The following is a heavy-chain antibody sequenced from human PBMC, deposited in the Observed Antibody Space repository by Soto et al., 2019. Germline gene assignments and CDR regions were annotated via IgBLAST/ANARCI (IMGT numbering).Heavy chain of an antibody. CDR1: GYSFTSYW. Sequence: GESLKISCKGSGYSFTSYWISWVRQMPGKGLEWMGRIDPSDSYTNYSPSFQGQVTISADKSISTAYLQWSSLKASDTAMYYCARLSNQRIYYYYYYGMDVWGQGTTVTVSS. CDR3: ARLSNQRIYYYYYYGMDV. D-gene: IGHD4-4*01. CDR2: IDPSDSYT. J-gene: IGHJ6*02. V-gene: IGHV5-10-1*04.